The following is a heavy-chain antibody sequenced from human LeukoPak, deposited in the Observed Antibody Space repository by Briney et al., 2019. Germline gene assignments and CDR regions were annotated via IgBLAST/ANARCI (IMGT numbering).Heavy chain of an antibody. V-gene: IGHV5-51*01. CDR1: GYSFTSYW. CDR2: IYPGDSDT. CDR3: ARLLGMATITVDY. J-gene: IGHJ4*02. Sequence: GESLKISCKGSGYSFTSYWIGWVRQMPGKGLEWMGIIYPGDSDTRYSPSFQGLVTISADKSISTAYLQWGSLKASDTAMYYCARLLGMATITVDYWGQGTLVTVSS. D-gene: IGHD5-24*01.